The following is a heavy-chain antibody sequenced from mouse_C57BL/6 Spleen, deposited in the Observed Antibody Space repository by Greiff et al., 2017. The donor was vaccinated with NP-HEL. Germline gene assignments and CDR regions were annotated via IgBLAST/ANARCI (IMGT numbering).Heavy chain of an antibody. CDR2: IRLKSDNYAT. Sequence: EVKVEESGGGLVQPGGSMKLSCVASGFTFSNYWMNWVRQSPEKGLEWVAQIRLKSDNYATHYAESVKGRFTISRDDSKSSVYLQMNNLRAEDTGIYYCTVVTTVVADAYWGQGTLVTVSA. CDR1: GFTFSNYW. J-gene: IGHJ3*01. V-gene: IGHV6-3*01. CDR3: TVVTTVVADAY. D-gene: IGHD1-1*01.